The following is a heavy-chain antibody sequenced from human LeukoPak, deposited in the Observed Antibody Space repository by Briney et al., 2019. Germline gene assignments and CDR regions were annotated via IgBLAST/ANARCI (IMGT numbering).Heavy chain of an antibody. Sequence: PGGSLGLSCAASGFTFSSYGMHWVRQAPGKGLEWVAVISYDGSNKYYADSVKGRFTISRDNPKNTLYLQMNSLRAEDTAVYYCARHSYGPFDYWGQGTLVTVSS. V-gene: IGHV3-30*03. D-gene: IGHD5-18*01. CDR1: GFTFSSYG. CDR3: ARHSYGPFDY. CDR2: ISYDGSNK. J-gene: IGHJ4*02.